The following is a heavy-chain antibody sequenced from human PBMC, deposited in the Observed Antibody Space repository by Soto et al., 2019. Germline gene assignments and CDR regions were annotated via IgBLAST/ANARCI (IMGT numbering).Heavy chain of an antibody. CDR1: GGSFSGYY. D-gene: IGHD6-13*01. J-gene: IGHJ5*02. Sequence: PSETLSLTCAVYGGSFSGYYWSWIRQPPGKGLEWIGEINHSGSTNYNPSLKSRVTISVDTSKNQFSLKLSSVTAADTAVYYCARVRLAFIAAAGVGWFDPWGQGTLVTAPQ. V-gene: IGHV4-34*01. CDR2: INHSGST. CDR3: ARVRLAFIAAAGVGWFDP.